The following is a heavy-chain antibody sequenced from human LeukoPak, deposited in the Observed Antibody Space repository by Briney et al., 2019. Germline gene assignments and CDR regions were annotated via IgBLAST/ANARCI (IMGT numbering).Heavy chain of an antibody. V-gene: IGHV3-23*01. CDR1: GFTFSTYA. J-gene: IGHJ4*02. D-gene: IGHD2-2*01. CDR2: ICCSDGSR. CDR3: AKGGSPSCYSSSGY. Sequence: GSLSLSCAASGFTFSTYAMRWVRPAPGKGLEWVSAICCSDGSRYYADSVKGRFTISRDNSKNTLYLQMNSLRGEDTAVYYCAKGGSPSCYSSSGYWGQGTLVTVSS.